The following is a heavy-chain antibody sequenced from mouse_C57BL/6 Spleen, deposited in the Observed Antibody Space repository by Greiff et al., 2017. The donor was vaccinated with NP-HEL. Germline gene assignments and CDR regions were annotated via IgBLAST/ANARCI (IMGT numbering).Heavy chain of an antibody. CDR1: GYTFTSYW. V-gene: IGHV1-59*01. D-gene: IGHD2-1*01. Sequence: QVQLQQPGAELVRPGTSVKLSCKASGYTFTSYWMHWVKQRPGQGLEWIGVIDPSDSYTNYNQKFKGKATLTVDTSSSTAYMQLSSLTSEDSAVYYCARKAEIYYGNSAYAMDYWGQGTSVTVSS. CDR3: ARKAEIYYGNSAYAMDY. J-gene: IGHJ4*01. CDR2: IDPSDSYT.